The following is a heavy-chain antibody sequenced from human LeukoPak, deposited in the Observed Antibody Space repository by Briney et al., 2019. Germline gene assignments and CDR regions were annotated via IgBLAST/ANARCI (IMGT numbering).Heavy chain of an antibody. CDR3: ARGLGIFGVGNWFDP. V-gene: IGHV4-34*01. CDR1: GGSLSGYY. CDR2: INHSGST. D-gene: IGHD3-3*01. Sequence: PSETLSLTCAVYGGSLSGYYWSWIRQPPGKGLEWIGEINHSGSTNYNPSLKSRVTISVDTSKNQFSLKLSSVTAADTAVYYCARGLGIFGVGNWFDPWGQGTLVTVSS. J-gene: IGHJ5*02.